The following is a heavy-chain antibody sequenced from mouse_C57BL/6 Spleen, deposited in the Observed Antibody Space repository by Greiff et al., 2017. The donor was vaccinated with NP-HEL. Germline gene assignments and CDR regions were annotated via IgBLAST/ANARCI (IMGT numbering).Heavy chain of an antibody. CDR1: GYTFTSYT. CDR3: ERRVDYDGSFWYFDV. CDR2: INPSSGYT. V-gene: IGHV1-4*01. D-gene: IGHD1-1*01. Sequence: QVQLQQSGAELARPGASVKMSCKASGYTFTSYTMHWVKQRPGQGLEWIGYINPSSGYTKYNQKFKDKATLTADKSSSTAYMQLSSLTSEDSAVYYCERRVDYDGSFWYFDVWGTGTTVTVSS. J-gene: IGHJ1*03.